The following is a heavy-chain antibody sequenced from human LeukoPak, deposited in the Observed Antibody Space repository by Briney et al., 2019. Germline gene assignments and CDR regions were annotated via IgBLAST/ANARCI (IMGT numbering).Heavy chain of an antibody. CDR1: GFTVSSNY. D-gene: IGHD2-2*01. V-gene: IGHV3-23*01. Sequence: GGSLRLSCAASGFTVSSNYMSWVRQTPGKGLEWVSGIIGGGGSTYYADSVKGRFTISGDNSRNTLFLQMNSLRAEDTAVYYCAHGAMYQLDYWGQGTLVSVSS. J-gene: IGHJ4*02. CDR2: IIGGGGST. CDR3: AHGAMYQLDY.